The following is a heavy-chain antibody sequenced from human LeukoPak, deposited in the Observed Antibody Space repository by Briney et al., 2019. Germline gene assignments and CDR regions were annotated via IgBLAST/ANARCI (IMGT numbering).Heavy chain of an antibody. Sequence: ASETLSLTCAVSADSFSSHYWTWIRQPPGKGLEWIGYISYIGSTNYNPSLKSRVTISIDTSKNQFSLKLTSVTAADTAVYYCAKNLLTVTKGFNIGGKEKMVSVSS. V-gene: IGHV4-59*11. J-gene: IGHJ3*02. CDR3: AKNLLTVTKGFNI. CDR2: ISYIGST. CDR1: ADSFSSHY. D-gene: IGHD4-17*01.